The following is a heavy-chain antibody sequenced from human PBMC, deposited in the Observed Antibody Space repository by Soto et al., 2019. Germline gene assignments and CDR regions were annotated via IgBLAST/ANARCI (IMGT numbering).Heavy chain of an antibody. Sequence: PSETLSLTCSVSGGSISSCYWNWIRQPAGKGLEWIGRIYASGGTNYNPSLKSRVTMSVDTSKNQFSLKLSSVTAADAAVYYCARKSSGNYEQLDYWGQGTLVTVSS. CDR3: ARKSSGNYEQLDY. D-gene: IGHD1-26*01. CDR2: IYASGGT. V-gene: IGHV4-4*07. CDR1: GGSISSCY. J-gene: IGHJ4*02.